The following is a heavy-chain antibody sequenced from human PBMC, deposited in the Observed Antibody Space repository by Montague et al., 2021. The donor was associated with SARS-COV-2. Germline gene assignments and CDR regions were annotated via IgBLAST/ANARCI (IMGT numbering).Heavy chain of an antibody. Sequence: SETLSLTCTVSGGSITTSNYYWGWLRQPPGKGLEWIGSGDYSGSISYNPSLTSRVTISVDTSKNQFSLKLTSVTAADTAVYYCARHVSRGPGAMDWFDPWGQGTLVTVSS. J-gene: IGHJ5*02. V-gene: IGHV4-39*01. CDR2: GDYSGSI. CDR3: ARHVSRGPGAMDWFDP. D-gene: IGHD2-2*01. CDR1: GGSITTSNYY.